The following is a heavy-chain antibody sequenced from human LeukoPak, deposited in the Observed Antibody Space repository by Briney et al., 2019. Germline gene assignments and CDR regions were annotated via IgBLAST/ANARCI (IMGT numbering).Heavy chain of an antibody. V-gene: IGHV3-21*01. CDR1: GFTFSNYG. Sequence: GGSLRLSCAASGFTFSNYGMNWVRQAPGKGLEWVSSISNSASYIFYADSVKGRFTISRDNAKNSLYLQMNSLRAEDTAVYYCARAFYYDIIGGEGMDVWGQGTTVTVSS. D-gene: IGHD3-22*01. J-gene: IGHJ6*02. CDR2: ISNSASYI. CDR3: ARAFYYDIIGGEGMDV.